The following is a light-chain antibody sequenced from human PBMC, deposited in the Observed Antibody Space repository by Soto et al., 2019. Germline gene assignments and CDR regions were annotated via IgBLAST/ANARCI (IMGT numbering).Light chain of an antibody. CDR3: QSYDNSLSGSYV. CDR1: SSNIGAGYD. Sequence: QSALTQPPSVSGAPGQRVTISCTGSSSNIGAGYDVHWYQQLPGTAPKVLIYGNSNRPSGVPDRFSGSKSGTSASLAITGLQAEDEADYYCQSYDNSLSGSYVFGTGTQLTVL. V-gene: IGLV1-40*01. J-gene: IGLJ1*01. CDR2: GNS.